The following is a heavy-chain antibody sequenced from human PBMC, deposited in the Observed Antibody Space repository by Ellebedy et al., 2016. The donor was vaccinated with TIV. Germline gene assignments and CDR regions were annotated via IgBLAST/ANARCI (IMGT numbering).Heavy chain of an antibody. Sequence: AASVKVSCKASGYTFTGDYIHWVRQAPGQGLEWMGWIKPNSGGTKYAQKFQGRVTMTRDTSISTAYMELSRLRSDDTAVYYCAFTHYDDNSGYWAFDYWGQGTLVTVSS. CDR1: GYTFTGDY. CDR2: IKPNSGGT. D-gene: IGHD3-22*01. J-gene: IGHJ4*02. V-gene: IGHV1-2*02. CDR3: AFTHYDDNSGYWAFDY.